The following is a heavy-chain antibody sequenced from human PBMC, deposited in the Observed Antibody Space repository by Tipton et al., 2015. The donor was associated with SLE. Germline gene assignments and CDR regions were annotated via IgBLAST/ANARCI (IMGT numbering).Heavy chain of an antibody. CDR3: ARDPNGGYGSFDY. CDR2: INHSGST. CDR1: GGSFSGYY. J-gene: IGHJ4*02. Sequence: TLSLTCAVYGGSFSGYYWSWIRQPPGKGLEWIGEINHSGSTNYNPSLKSRVTIPMDTSKNQLSLKLSSVTAADTAVYYCARDPNGGYGSFDYWGLGALVTVSS. V-gene: IGHV4-34*01. D-gene: IGHD7-27*01.